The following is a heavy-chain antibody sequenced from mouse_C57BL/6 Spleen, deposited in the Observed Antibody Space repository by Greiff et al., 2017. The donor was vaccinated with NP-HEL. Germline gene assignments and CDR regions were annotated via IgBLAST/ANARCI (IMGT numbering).Heavy chain of an antibody. CDR3: ARAYYGSGGYAMDY. V-gene: IGHV3-1*01. Sequence: EVQLQESGPGMVKPSQSLSLTCTVTGYSITSGYDWHWIRHFPGNKLEWMGYISYSGSTNYNPSLKSRISITHDTSKNHFFLKLNSVTTEDTATYYCARAYYGSGGYAMDYWGQGTSVTVSS. J-gene: IGHJ4*01. CDR2: ISYSGST. CDR1: GYSITSGYD. D-gene: IGHD1-1*01.